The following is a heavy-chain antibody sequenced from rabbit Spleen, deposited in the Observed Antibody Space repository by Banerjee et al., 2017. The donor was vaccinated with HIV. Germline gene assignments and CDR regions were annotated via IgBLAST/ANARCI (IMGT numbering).Heavy chain of an antibody. D-gene: IGHD6-1*01. CDR1: GFSFSSSYW. V-gene: IGHV1S45*01. J-gene: IGHJ4*01. Sequence: QEQLVESGGGLVKPEGSLTLTCTASGFSFSSSYWICWVRQAPGKGPEWIACIDAGSSGNSYYASWVKGRFTISKTSSTTVTLQMTSLTAADTATYFCARDQRWSGAGDDGYSSFHLWGPGTLVTVS. CDR2: IDAGSSGNS. CDR3: ARDQRWSGAGDDGYSSFHL.